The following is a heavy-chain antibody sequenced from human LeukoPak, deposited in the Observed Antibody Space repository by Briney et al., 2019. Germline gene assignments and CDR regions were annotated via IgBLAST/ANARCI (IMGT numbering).Heavy chain of an antibody. CDR1: GFTFSSYA. D-gene: IGHD2-15*01. J-gene: IGHJ4*02. CDR3: AKDGHCSGGSCYRITSDY. CDR2: ISGSGGST. V-gene: IGHV3-23*01. Sequence: PGGSLRLSCAASGFTFSSYAMSWVRQAPGKGLEWVSAISGSGGSTYYADSVKGRFTISRDNSKNTLYLQMNSLRAEDTAVYYCAKDGHCSGGSCYRITSDYWGQGTLVTVSS.